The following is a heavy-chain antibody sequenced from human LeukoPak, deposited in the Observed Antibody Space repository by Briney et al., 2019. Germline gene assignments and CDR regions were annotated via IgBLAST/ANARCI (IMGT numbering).Heavy chain of an antibody. J-gene: IGHJ4*02. D-gene: IGHD3-22*01. CDR3: ARDGETTMIVVVTNSLDY. CDR1: GFTFSSYW. V-gene: IGHV3-7*01. Sequence: PGGSLRLSCAASGFTFSSYWMSWVRQAPGKGLEWVANIKQDGSEKYYVDSVKGRFTISRDNAKNSLYLQMNSLRAEDTAVYYCARDGETTMIVVVTNSLDYWGQGTLVTVSS. CDR2: IKQDGSEK.